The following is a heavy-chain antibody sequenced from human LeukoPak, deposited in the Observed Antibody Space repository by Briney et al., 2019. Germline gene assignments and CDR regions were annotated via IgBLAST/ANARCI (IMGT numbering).Heavy chain of an antibody. CDR3: ARDPDYGDPY. CDR1: GFTLTDHY. V-gene: IGHV3-11*01. D-gene: IGHD4-17*01. CDR2: ITTSGTTR. J-gene: IGHJ4*02. Sequence: GGSLRLSCTVSGFTLTDHYMSWYRQSPGRGLEWISWITTSGTTRDYADSVKGQFTISRDNSKNSVYLQMSSLRADDTAVYYCARDPDYGDPYWGQGTLVTVSS.